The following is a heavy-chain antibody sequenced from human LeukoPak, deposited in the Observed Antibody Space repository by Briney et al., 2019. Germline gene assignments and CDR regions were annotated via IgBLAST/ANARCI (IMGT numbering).Heavy chain of an antibody. CDR1: GFTFSSYA. J-gene: IGHJ6*02. D-gene: IGHD4-17*01. Sequence: GGSLRLSCAASGFTFSSYAMHWVRQAPGKGLEWVAVISYDGSNKYYADSVKGRFTISRDNSKNTLYLQMNSLRAEDTAVYYCARALGPSTVTNPPYYYYGMDVWGQGTTVTVSS. CDR3: ARALGPSTVTNPPYYYYGMDV. CDR2: ISYDGSNK. V-gene: IGHV3-30-3*01.